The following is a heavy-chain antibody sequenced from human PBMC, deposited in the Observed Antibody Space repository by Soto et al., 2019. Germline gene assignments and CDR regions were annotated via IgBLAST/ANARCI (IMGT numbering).Heavy chain of an antibody. J-gene: IGHJ4*02. V-gene: IGHV1-2*04. CDR2: INPNSGGT. CDR3: AATPREYSYGYLDYFDY. CDR1: GYTFTGYY. Sequence: ASVKVSCKASGYTFTGYYMHWVRQAPGQGLEWMGWINPNSGGTNYAQKFQGWVTMTRDTSISTAYMELSSLRSEDTAVYYCAATPREYSYGYLDYFDYWGQGTLVTVPS. D-gene: IGHD5-18*01.